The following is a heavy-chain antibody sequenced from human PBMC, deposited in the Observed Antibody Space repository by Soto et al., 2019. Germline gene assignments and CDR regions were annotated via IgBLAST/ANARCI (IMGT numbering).Heavy chain of an antibody. J-gene: IGHJ3*02. Sequence: GGSLRLSCAASGFTFSSYEMNWVRQAPWKGLEWVSYISSSGSTIYYADSVKGRFTISRDNAKNSLYLQMNSLRAEDTAVYYCARAKGSWYRGSAFDIWGQGTMVTVSS. V-gene: IGHV3-48*03. D-gene: IGHD6-13*01. CDR1: GFTFSSYE. CDR3: ARAKGSWYRGSAFDI. CDR2: ISSSGSTI.